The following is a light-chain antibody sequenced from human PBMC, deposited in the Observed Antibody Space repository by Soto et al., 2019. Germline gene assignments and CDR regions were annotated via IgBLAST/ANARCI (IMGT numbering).Light chain of an antibody. CDR1: NSGVGGYNY. J-gene: IGLJ2*01. Sequence: QSVVTQPASVSGSPGQSITVSCTGTNSGVGGYNYVSWFQQHPGKAPKLMIYEVTNRPSGVSNRFSGSKSGNTASLTISGLQAKDEADYYCSSYTSISSHVVFGGGTKLTVL. CDR2: EVT. CDR3: SSYTSISSHVV. V-gene: IGLV2-14*01.